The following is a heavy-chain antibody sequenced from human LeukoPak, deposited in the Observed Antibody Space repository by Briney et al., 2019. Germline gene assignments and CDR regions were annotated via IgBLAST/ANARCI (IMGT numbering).Heavy chain of an antibody. CDR2: IKQDGSEK. V-gene: IGHV3-7*04. Sequence: GGSLRLSCAASGFTFSRYWMSWVRQAPGKGLEWVANIKQDGSEKYYVDSVKGRFTISRDNAKNSLYLQMNSLRAEDTAVYYCARDMYCGGDCYSGPDYWGQGTLVTVSS. D-gene: IGHD2-21*02. CDR1: GFTFSRYW. CDR3: ARDMYCGGDCYSGPDY. J-gene: IGHJ4*02.